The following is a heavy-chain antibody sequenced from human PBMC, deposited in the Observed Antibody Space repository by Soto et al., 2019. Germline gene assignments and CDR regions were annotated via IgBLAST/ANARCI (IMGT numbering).Heavy chain of an antibody. J-gene: IGHJ6*02. CDR2: INPNSGGT. Sequence: ASVKVSCKASGYTFTGYYMHWVRQAPGQGLEWMGWINPNSGGTNYARKFQGRVTMTRDTSISTAYMELSRLRSDDTAVYYCAVVVVAATADYYGMGVWGQGTTVTVSS. V-gene: IGHV1-2*02. CDR1: GYTFTGYY. CDR3: AVVVVAATADYYGMGV. D-gene: IGHD2-15*01.